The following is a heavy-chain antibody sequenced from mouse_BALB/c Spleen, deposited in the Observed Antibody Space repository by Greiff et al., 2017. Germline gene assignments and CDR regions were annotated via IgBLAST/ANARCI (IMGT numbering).Heavy chain of an antibody. CDR2: IYPGDGDT. CDR1: GYTFTSYW. J-gene: IGHJ4*01. Sequence: SGAELARPGASVKLSCKASGYTFTSYWMQWVKQRPGQGLEWIGAIYPGDGDTRYTQKFKGKATLTADKSSSTAYMQLSSLASEDSAVFCCTKNLAMDYWGQGTSVTVSS. CDR3: TKNLAMDY. V-gene: IGHV1-87*01.